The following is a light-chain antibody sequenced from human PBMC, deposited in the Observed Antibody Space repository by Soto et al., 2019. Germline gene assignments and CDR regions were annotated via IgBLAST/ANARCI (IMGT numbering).Light chain of an antibody. CDR3: TSYTRVSSWV. J-gene: IGLJ3*02. V-gene: IGLV2-14*01. CDR1: TGDIGGYNY. CDR2: EVS. Sequence: QSVLTQPASVSGSPGQSITISCTGTTGDIGGYNYVSWYQQHPGKAPKLMIYEVSNRPSGVSNRFSGSKSGNTASLTISGLQTEDEADYYCTSYTRVSSWVFGGGTKLTVL.